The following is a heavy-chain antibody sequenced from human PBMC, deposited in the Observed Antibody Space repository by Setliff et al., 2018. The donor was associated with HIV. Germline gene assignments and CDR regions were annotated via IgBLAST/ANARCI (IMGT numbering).Heavy chain of an antibody. D-gene: IGHD3-10*01. Sequence: GGSLRLSCAASGFMFGVDWMSWVRQTPGKGLEWVASVTPDGGDKYYANSMRGRFSISRDTAKNSLYLQMNSLRPEDTALYYCVRDLLWAFDMWGPGTMVTVSS. V-gene: IGHV3-7*01. CDR1: GFMFGVDW. J-gene: IGHJ3*02. CDR3: VRDLLWAFDM. CDR2: VTPDGGDK.